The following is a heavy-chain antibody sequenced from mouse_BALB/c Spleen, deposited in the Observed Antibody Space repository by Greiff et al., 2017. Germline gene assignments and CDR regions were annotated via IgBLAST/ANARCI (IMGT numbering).Heavy chain of an antibody. V-gene: IGHV1-7*01. CDR3: ARDRYGDY. Sequence: QVQLQQSGAELAKPGASVKMSCKASGYTFTSYWMHWVKQRPGQGLEWIGYINPSTGYTEYNQKFKDKATLTADKSTSTAYMQLSSLTSEDSAVYYCARDRYGDYWGQGTTLTVSS. J-gene: IGHJ2*01. CDR2: INPSTGYT. D-gene: IGHD2-14*01. CDR1: GYTFTSYW.